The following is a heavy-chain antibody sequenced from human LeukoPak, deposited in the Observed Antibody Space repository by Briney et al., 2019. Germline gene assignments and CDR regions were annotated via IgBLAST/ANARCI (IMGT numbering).Heavy chain of an antibody. V-gene: IGHV4-4*02. D-gene: IGHD2-15*01. J-gene: IGHJ4*02. CDR1: GDSINSLDL. CDR2: MYLSGTT. CDR3: AKQLGYCSDGSCYFPY. Sequence: SETLSLTCTVSGDSINSLDLWSWVRQPPGKGLEWIGEMYLSGTTHSNPSVKSRVTISIDKSKNQFFLNLSSVTAADTAVYYCAKQLGYCSDGSCYFPYWGQGTLVTVSS.